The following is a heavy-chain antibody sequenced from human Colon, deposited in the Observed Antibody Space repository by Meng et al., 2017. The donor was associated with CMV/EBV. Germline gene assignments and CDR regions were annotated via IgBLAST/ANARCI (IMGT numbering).Heavy chain of an antibody. Sequence: GESLKISCAASGFSFSAYAMHWVRQAPGEGLDWVAGMSYDGNNQYYADSVKGRFTISRDNDKNSLYLQMNSLRAEDTAVYYCARGFQRFNWNYHSFDYWGQGQLVTVSS. J-gene: IGHJ4*02. CDR3: ARGFQRFNWNYHSFDY. V-gene: IGHV3-30*04. CDR2: MSYDGNNQ. CDR1: GFSFSAYA. D-gene: IGHD1-7*01.